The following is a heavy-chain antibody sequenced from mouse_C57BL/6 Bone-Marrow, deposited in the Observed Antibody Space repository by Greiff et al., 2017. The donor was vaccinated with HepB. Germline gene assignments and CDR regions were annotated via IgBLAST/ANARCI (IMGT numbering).Heavy chain of an antibody. J-gene: IGHJ2*01. D-gene: IGHD4-1*01. Sequence: EVKLMESGAELVKPGASVKLSCTASGFNIKDPYMNWVKQRPEQGLEWIGRIDPANGNTKYDPKFQGKATITADTSSNTAYLQLSSLKSEDTAVYYCARGLGKDYWGQGTTLTVSS. CDR1: GFNIKDPY. CDR3: ARGLGKDY. V-gene: IGHV14-3*02. CDR2: IDPANGNT.